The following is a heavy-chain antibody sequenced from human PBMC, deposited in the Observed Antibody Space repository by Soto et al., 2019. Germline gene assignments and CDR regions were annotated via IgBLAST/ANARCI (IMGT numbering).Heavy chain of an antibody. CDR3: AREGYYYYYGMDV. CDR1: GFTFSSYS. Sequence: EVQLVESGGGLVQPGGSLRLSCAASGFTFSSYSMNWVRQAPGKGLEWVSYISSSSSTIYYADSVKSRFTISRDNAKNSLYLQMNSLRAEDTAVYYCAREGYYYYYGMDVWGQGTTVTVSS. CDR2: ISSSSSTI. V-gene: IGHV3-48*01. J-gene: IGHJ6*02.